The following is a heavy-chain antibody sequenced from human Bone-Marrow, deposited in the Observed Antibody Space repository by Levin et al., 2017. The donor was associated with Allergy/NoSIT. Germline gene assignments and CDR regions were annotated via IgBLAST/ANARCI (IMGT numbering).Heavy chain of an antibody. J-gene: IGHJ4*02. CDR2: IKEDGSEK. Sequence: GESLKISCAASGFTFNTYWMSWVRQAPGKGLEWVANIKEDGSEKYYVDSVRGRFSISRDNTKNSQYLQMDSLRAEDTAVYYCARRIASSSTGGNFDNWGQGTLVTVSS. CDR3: ARRIASSSTGGNFDN. CDR1: GFTFNTYW. D-gene: IGHD6-13*01. V-gene: IGHV3-7*01.